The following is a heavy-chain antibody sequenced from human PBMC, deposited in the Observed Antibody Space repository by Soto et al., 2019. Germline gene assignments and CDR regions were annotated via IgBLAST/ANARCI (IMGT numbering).Heavy chain of an antibody. CDR1: GYRFTGYG. CDR3: VYYCAKSHFGGDGFFQHGLDV. V-gene: IGHV1-2*02. Sequence: VQLVQSGAEVKKPGASLKVSCKASGYRFTGYGLHWVRQAPGQGLQWMVWINPKSGATDYAQKFQGSVTMTREMSTNTAYLDLSGRRSNDTPCESAVYYCAKSHFGGDGFFQHGLDVWGQGTTGTVSS. J-gene: IGHJ6*02. D-gene: IGHD2-21*02. CDR2: INPKSGAT.